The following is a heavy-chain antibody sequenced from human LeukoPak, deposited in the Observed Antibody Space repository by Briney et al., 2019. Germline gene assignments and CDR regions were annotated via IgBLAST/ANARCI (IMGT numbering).Heavy chain of an antibody. CDR3: ARGGIQLWLRPDAFDI. CDR1: GGSFSGYY. V-gene: IGHV4-34*01. Sequence: PSETLSLTCAVYGGSFSGYYWSWIRQPPGKGLEWIGEINHSGSTNYNPSLKSRVTTSVDTSKNQFSLKLSSVTAADTAVYYCARGGIQLWLRPDAFDIWGQGTMVTVPS. J-gene: IGHJ3*02. D-gene: IGHD5-18*01. CDR2: INHSGST.